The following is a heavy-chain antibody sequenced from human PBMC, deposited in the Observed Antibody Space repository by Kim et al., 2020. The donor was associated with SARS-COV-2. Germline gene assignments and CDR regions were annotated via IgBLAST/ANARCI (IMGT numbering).Heavy chain of an antibody. J-gene: IGHJ4*02. D-gene: IGHD3-9*01. CDR3: ARGLRYFDWSDY. CDR1: GYTFTSYD. Sequence: ASVKVSCKASGYTFTSYDINWVRQATGQGLEWMGWMNPNSGNTGYAQKFQGRVTMTRNTSISTAYMELSSLRSEDTAVYYCARGLRYFDWSDYWGQGTLVTVSS. V-gene: IGHV1-8*01. CDR2: MNPNSGNT.